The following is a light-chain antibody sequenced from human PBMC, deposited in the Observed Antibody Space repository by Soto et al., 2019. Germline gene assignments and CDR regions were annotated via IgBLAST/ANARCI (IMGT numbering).Light chain of an antibody. Sequence: DIVMTQSPLSLPVSPGEPASFSCRSSQSLLHSTGNNYLDWYLQKPGQSPKLLIYLGSNRASGVPDRFSGSGSGTDFTLKISRVEAADVGVYYCMQALQTPYTFGQGTKLEIK. CDR3: MQALQTPYT. CDR1: QSLLHSTGNNY. CDR2: LGS. J-gene: IGKJ2*01. V-gene: IGKV2-28*01.